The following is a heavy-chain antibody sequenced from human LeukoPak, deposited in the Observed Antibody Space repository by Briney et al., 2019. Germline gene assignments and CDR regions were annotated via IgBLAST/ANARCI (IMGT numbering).Heavy chain of an antibody. J-gene: IGHJ4*02. CDR1: GFTFSSYG. CDR2: IRYDGSNK. V-gene: IGHV3-30*02. CDR3: ATPYCSSTSCYTVYYFDY. D-gene: IGHD2-2*02. Sequence: GGSLRLSCAASGFTFSSYGMHWVRQAPGKGLEWVAFIRYDGSNKYYADSVKGRFTISRDSSKNTLYLQMNSLRAEDTAVYYCATPYCSSTSCYTVYYFDYWGQGTLVTVSS.